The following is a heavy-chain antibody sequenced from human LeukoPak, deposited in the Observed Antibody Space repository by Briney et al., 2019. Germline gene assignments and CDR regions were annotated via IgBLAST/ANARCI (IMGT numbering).Heavy chain of an antibody. J-gene: IGHJ4*02. CDR3: ARDRGGILDY. Sequence: SVKVSCKASGYTFTSYGISWVRQAPGQGLEWMGGVIPIFGTANYAQKFQGRVTITADESTSTAYMELSSLRSEDTAVYYCARDRGGILDYWGQGTLVTVSS. D-gene: IGHD3-10*01. V-gene: IGHV1-69*13. CDR1: GYTFTSYG. CDR2: VIPIFGTA.